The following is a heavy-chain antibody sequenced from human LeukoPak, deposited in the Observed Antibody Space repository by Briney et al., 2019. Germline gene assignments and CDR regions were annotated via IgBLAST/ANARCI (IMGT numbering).Heavy chain of an antibody. CDR1: GYSFTSYW. V-gene: IGHV5-51*01. CDR3: ARGLDIVVVPAAPYFDY. Sequence: GESLKISCMGSGYSFTSYWIGWVRKMPGKGLEWMGIIYPGDSDTRYSPSFQGQVTISADKSISTAYLQWSSLKASDTAMYYCARGLDIVVVPAAPYFDYWGQGTLVTVSS. D-gene: IGHD2-2*03. CDR2: IYPGDSDT. J-gene: IGHJ4*02.